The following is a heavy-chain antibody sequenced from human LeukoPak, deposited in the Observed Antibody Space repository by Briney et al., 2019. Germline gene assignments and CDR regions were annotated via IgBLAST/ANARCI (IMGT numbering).Heavy chain of an antibody. CDR3: ARDYTYYDILTGYPYWYFDL. D-gene: IGHD3-9*01. V-gene: IGHV3-7*01. CDR1: GFTFSSYW. Sequence: PGVSLRLSCAASGFTFSSYWMSWVRQAPGKGLEWVANIKQDGSEKYYVDSVKGRFTISRDNAKNSLYLQMNSLRAEDTAVYYCARDYTYYDILTGYPYWYFDLWGRGTLVTVSS. CDR2: IKQDGSEK. J-gene: IGHJ2*01.